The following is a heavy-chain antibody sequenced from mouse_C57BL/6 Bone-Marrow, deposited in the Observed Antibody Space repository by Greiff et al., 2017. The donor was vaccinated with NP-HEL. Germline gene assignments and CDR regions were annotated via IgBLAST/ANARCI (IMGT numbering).Heavy chain of an antibody. CDR1: GYTFTSYW. CDR3: ARERAYGYPWFAY. Sequence: VQLQQPGAELVRPGSSVRLSCKASGYTFTSYWMHWVKQRPIQGLEWIGNIDPSDSETHYNQKFKDKATLTVDKSSSTAYMQLSSLTSEDSAVYYCARERAYGYPWFAYWGQGTLVTVSA. D-gene: IGHD2-2*01. CDR2: IDPSDSET. J-gene: IGHJ3*01. V-gene: IGHV1-52*01.